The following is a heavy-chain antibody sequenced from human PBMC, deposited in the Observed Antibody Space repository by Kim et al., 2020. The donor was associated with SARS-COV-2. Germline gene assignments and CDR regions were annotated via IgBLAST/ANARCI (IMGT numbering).Heavy chain of an antibody. Sequence: KGRFTISRDNSKNTLYLQMNSLRAEDTAVYYCASGGGYDRLYGDYGSLGIWGQGTMVTVSS. CDR3: ASGGGYDRLYGDYGSLGI. V-gene: IGHV3-66*01. D-gene: IGHD4-17*01. J-gene: IGHJ3*02.